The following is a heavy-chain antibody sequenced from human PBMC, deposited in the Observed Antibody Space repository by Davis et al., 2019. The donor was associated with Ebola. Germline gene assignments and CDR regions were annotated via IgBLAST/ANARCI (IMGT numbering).Heavy chain of an antibody. CDR1: GYTFPSYG. Sequence: ASVKVSFKSSGYTFPSYGLVWVRQAPGLGLEWMGWISGFNTNTNFAQKFQGRITVSKDTSTNTAYMDLRSLTSDDTAIYYCARAPNYDVLTGTSSYYFDYWGQGTLVTVSS. V-gene: IGHV1-18*04. D-gene: IGHD3-9*01. J-gene: IGHJ4*02. CDR2: ISGFNTNT. CDR3: ARAPNYDVLTGTSSYYFDY.